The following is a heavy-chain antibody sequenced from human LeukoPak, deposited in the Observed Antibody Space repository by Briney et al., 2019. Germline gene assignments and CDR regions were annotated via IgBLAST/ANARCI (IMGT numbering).Heavy chain of an antibody. V-gene: IGHV3-9*01. Sequence: PGGSLRLSCAASGFTFDDYAMHWVRQAPGKGLEWVSGISWNSGTIGYADSVKGRFTISRDNAKKSLYLQMNSLRAEDTAVYYCARDLKYYYGSGSYDYFDYWGQGTLVTVSS. CDR1: GFTFDDYA. J-gene: IGHJ4*02. CDR3: ARDLKYYYGSGSYDYFDY. D-gene: IGHD3-10*01. CDR2: ISWNSGTI.